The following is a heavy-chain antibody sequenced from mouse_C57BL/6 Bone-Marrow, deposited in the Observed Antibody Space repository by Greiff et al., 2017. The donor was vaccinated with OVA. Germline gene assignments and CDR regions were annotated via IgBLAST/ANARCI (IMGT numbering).Heavy chain of an antibody. D-gene: IGHD1-1*01. CDR2: IDPSDSYT. CDR3: ARQGYGSSFDY. J-gene: IGHJ2*01. V-gene: IGHV1-59*01. Sequence: QVQLKQPGAELVRPGTSVKLSCKASGYTFTSYWMHWVKQRPGQGLEWIGVIDPSDSYTNYNQKFKGKATLTVDTSSSTAYMQLSSLTSEDSAVYYCARQGYGSSFDYWGQGTTLTVSS. CDR1: GYTFTSYW.